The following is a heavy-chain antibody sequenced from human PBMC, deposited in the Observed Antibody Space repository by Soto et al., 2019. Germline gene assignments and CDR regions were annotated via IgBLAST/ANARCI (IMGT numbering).Heavy chain of an antibody. D-gene: IGHD3-3*01. CDR1: GYTFTSYG. V-gene: IGHV1-18*01. CDR2: ISAYNGNT. CDR3: ARVCRSAPSDYDFWGGYYCYYYYYMDV. J-gene: IGHJ6*03. Sequence: QVPLVQSGAEVKKPGASVKVSCKASGYTFTSYGISWVRQAPGQGLEWMGWISAYNGNTHYAQKLQGRVTMTTDTSTSTAYMELRSLRSDDTGVYYCARVCRSAPSDYDFWGGYYCYYYYYMDVWGKGTTVTVSS.